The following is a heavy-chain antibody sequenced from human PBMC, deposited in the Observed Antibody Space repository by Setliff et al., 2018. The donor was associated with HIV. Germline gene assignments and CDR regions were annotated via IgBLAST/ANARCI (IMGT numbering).Heavy chain of an antibody. Sequence: SETLSLTCTVSGGSISSYYWSWIRQPAGKGLDWVGHIFTSGSTNYNPSLKRRVTISVDTSKNLFSLKLSSVTAADTGVYYCARMRLDGGYSYDYWGQGTLVTVSS. D-gene: IGHD5-12*01. CDR1: GGSISSYY. CDR2: IFTSGST. CDR3: ARMRLDGGYSYDY. J-gene: IGHJ4*02. V-gene: IGHV4-4*07.